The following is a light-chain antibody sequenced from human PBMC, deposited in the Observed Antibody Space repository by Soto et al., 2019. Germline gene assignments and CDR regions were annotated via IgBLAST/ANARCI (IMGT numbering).Light chain of an antibody. J-gene: IGKJ4*01. V-gene: IGKV3-20*01. CDR3: PQYGSSPLT. CDR2: VAS. CDR1: ESVSDNY. Sequence: EIVLTQSPGTLSLSPGERATLSCRASESVSDNYLAWNQQRSGQAPRLVIYVASSRASAVPDRFSGSGSGADFSLTISRLEPEEFEVYYCPQYGSSPLTFGGGAKVEIK.